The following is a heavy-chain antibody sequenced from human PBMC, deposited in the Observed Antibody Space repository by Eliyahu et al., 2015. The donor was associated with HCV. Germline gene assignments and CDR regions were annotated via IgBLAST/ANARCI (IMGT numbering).Heavy chain of an antibody. J-gene: IGHJ6*02. V-gene: IGHV3-30*18. Sequence: QVQLVESGGGVVQPGRXLRLSXXASGFXFSXXGMHWVRQAPGKGLEWVAVTSYDGSNKYYADSVKGRFTISRDNSKNTLYLQMNSLRAEDTAVYYCAKPRHPIVANHYYGMDVWGQGTTVTVSS. CDR3: AKPRHPIVANHYYGMDV. CDR1: GFXFSXXG. D-gene: IGHD5-12*01. CDR2: TSYDGSNK.